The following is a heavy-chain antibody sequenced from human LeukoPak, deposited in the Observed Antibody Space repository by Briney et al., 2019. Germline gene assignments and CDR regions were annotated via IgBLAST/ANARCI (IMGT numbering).Heavy chain of an antibody. CDR3: ASRKLGNDY. Sequence: PSETLSLTCTISGGSVSDYYWSWIRQSSGKGLEWIGYIYYTGSTTYNPSLKSRVTISADTSKNQFSLKLSPVTAADTAVYYCASRKLGNDYWGQGTLVTVSS. CDR2: IYYTGST. J-gene: IGHJ4*02. CDR1: GGSVSDYY. D-gene: IGHD7-27*01. V-gene: IGHV4-59*02.